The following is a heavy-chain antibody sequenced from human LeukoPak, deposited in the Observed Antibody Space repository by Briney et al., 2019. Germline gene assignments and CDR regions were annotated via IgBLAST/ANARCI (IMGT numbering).Heavy chain of an antibody. CDR2: IYYSGST. V-gene: IGHV4-59*01. Sequence: PSETLSLTCTVSGGSISSYYWSWIRQPPGKGLEWIGYIYYSGSTNYNPSLKSRVTISVDTSKNQFSLKLSSVTAADTAVYYCARGSDPYYYDSSGYSLDYWGQGTLVTVSS. CDR1: GGSISSYY. CDR3: ARGSDPYYYDSSGYSLDY. J-gene: IGHJ4*02. D-gene: IGHD3-22*01.